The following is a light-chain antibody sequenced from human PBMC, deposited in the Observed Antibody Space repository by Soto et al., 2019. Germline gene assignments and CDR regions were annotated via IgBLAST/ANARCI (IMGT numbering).Light chain of an antibody. V-gene: IGKV3-11*01. Sequence: IVLTQSPATLSLSPGERATLSCKASQSVSSYLAWYQQKPGQAPRLLLYVASNRATGIPARFSGSGSGTDFTLTISSLEPEDFAVYYCQQRSNWPRALTFGGGTKVDI. CDR3: QQRSNWPRALT. CDR1: QSVSSY. J-gene: IGKJ4*01. CDR2: VAS.